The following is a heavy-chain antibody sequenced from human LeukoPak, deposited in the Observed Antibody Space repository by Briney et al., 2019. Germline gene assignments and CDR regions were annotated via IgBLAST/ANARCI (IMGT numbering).Heavy chain of an antibody. CDR1: GYTFTSYG. J-gene: IGHJ3*02. V-gene: IGHV1-18*01. CDR3: ARDWPKSDWAFDI. D-gene: IGHD2-21*01. Sequence: ASVKVSCKASGYTFTSYGIGGVRQAPGQGLAWMGWISAYNGNTNYAQNLQGRVTMTTDTSTSTAYMELRSLRSDDTAVYYCARDWPKSDWAFDIWGQGTMVIVSS. CDR2: ISAYNGNT.